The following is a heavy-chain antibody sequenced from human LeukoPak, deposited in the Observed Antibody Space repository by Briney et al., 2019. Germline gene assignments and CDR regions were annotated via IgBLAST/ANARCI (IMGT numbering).Heavy chain of an antibody. CDR1: GFTLSTYA. J-gene: IGHJ3*02. V-gene: IGHV3-30-3*01. Sequence: GGSLLLSCAASGFTLSTYAMHWVRQAPGKGREWVAFISYDGTNKYCADSVKGRFTISRDNSKNTLYLQMNSLRAEDTALYYCAREILTGYAFDIWGQGTMVTVSS. CDR3: AREILTGYAFDI. CDR2: ISYDGTNK. D-gene: IGHD7-27*01.